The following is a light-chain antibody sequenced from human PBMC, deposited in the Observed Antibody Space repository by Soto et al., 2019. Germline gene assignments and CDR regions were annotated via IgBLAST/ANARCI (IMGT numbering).Light chain of an antibody. CDR2: KAS. V-gene: IGKV1-5*03. CDR1: QSISSW. CDR3: QQYNSYWT. Sequence: DLQMTQSPSTLSASVGDRVTITCRASQSISSWLAWYQQKPGKAPKLLIYKASSLESGVPSRFSGSGSGTEFTLTISSLQPDDFATYYCQQYNSYWTFGQGTKVETK. J-gene: IGKJ1*01.